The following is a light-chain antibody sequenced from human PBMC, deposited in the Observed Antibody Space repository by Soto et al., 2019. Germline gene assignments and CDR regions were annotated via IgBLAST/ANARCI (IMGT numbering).Light chain of an antibody. J-gene: IGKJ1*01. Sequence: EIVLTQSPGTLSLSPGETATLSCRASRSVSSNYLAWYQQRPGQAPRLLIYDASNRATGIPARFSGSGSGTEFILTISSLQSEDFAVYYCHEYNTWPWTFGHGAKVDIK. CDR1: RSVSSN. CDR2: DAS. V-gene: IGKV3D-15*01. CDR3: HEYNTWPWT.